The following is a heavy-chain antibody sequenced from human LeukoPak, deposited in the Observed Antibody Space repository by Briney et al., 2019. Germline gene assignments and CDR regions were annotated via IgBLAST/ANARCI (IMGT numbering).Heavy chain of an antibody. J-gene: IGHJ4*02. D-gene: IGHD3-22*01. V-gene: IGHV3-30*02. CDR3: AKVRATYDSSGPWYFDY. Sequence: GRSLRLSCAASGSTFSSYGMDWVRQAPGKGLEWVAFIRYDGSNKYYADSVKGRFTISRDNSKNTLYLQMNSLRAEDTAAYYCAKVRATYDSSGPWYFDYWGQGTLVTVFS. CDR2: IRYDGSNK. CDR1: GSTFSSYG.